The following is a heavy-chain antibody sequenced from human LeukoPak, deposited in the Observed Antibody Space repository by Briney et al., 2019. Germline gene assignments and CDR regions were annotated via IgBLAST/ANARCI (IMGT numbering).Heavy chain of an antibody. Sequence: ETLSLXCTVSGGSVSSGSYYWSWIRQPPGKGLEWIGYIYYSGSTNYNPSLTTRVTISVATSKNQFSLKLSSVTAADTAVYYCASYYGDYTLGYYYYYGMDVWGQGTTVTVSS. V-gene: IGHV4-61*01. CDR2: IYYSGST. CDR3: ASYYGDYTLGYYYYYGMDV. D-gene: IGHD4-17*01. CDR1: GGSVSSGSYY. J-gene: IGHJ6*02.